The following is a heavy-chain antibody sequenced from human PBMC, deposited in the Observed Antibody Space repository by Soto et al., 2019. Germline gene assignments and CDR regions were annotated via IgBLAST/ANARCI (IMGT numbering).Heavy chain of an antibody. D-gene: IGHD3-3*01. Sequence: TLSLTCTVSGGSISSGGYYWSWIRQHPGKGLEWIGYIYYSGSTYYNPSLKSRVTISVDTSKNQFSLKLSSVTAADTAVYYCARARGYSTYYYYYYMDVWGKGTTVTVSS. CDR1: GGSISSGGYY. CDR2: IYYSGST. J-gene: IGHJ6*03. CDR3: ARARGYSTYYYYYYMDV. V-gene: IGHV4-31*03.